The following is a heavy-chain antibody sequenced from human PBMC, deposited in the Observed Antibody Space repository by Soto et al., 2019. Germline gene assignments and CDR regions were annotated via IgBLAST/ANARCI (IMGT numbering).Heavy chain of an antibody. CDR2: IDPTDSYT. CDR3: ARLAGIRYGMDV. V-gene: IGHV5-10-1*01. D-gene: IGHD1-1*01. CDR1: GYSFTNYW. J-gene: IGHJ6*02. Sequence: PGETLKISCKGSGYSFTNYWINWVRQMPGKGLEWMGNIDPTDSYTNYSPSFQGHVTISADKSISTAYLQWNSLQASDTAIYYCARLAGIRYGMDVWGQGTTVTVSS.